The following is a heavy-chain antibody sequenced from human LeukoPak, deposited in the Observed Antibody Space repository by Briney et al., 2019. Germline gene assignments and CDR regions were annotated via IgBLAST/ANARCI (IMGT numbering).Heavy chain of an antibody. CDR3: ARDPAIAVADKGYFLH. Sequence: GASVKVSCKASGYTFTGYYMHWVRQAPGQGLEWMGRINPNSGGTNYAQKFQGRVTMTTDTSTSTAYTELRSLRSDDTAVYYCARDPAIAVADKGYFLHWGQGTLVTVSS. CDR2: INPNSGGT. V-gene: IGHV1-2*06. CDR1: GYTFTGYY. D-gene: IGHD6-19*01. J-gene: IGHJ1*01.